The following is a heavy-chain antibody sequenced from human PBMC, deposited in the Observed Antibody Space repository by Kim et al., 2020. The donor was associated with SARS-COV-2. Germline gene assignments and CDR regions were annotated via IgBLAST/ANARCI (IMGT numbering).Heavy chain of an antibody. Sequence: SETLSLTCSVSGGSISSGDYYWNWIRQPPGKGLEWIGYIYNSGRTYYNPSLKSRVTMSVDTSKNQFSLKLSSVTAADTAVYYCARAPRLYGSGDLRGYFDYWGQGTLVTVSS. CDR3: ARAPRLYGSGDLRGYFDY. D-gene: IGHD3-10*01. J-gene: IGHJ4*02. CDR1: GGSISSGDYY. V-gene: IGHV4-30-4*01. CDR2: IYNSGRT.